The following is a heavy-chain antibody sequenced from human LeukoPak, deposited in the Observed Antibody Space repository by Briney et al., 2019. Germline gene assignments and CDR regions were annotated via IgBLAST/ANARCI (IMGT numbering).Heavy chain of an antibody. V-gene: IGHV3-7*03. CDR3: ANEIRPNDH. CDR1: AFIFSGHW. J-gene: IGHJ4*02. Sequence: GGSLRLSCEGSAFIFSGHWMNWVRQTPGKGLEWVASIKEDGSERQYVDSVKGRFSISRDNTKGSLFLQLNSLRPEDTAVYYCANEIRPNDHWGQGTLVTVSS. CDR2: IKEDGSER. D-gene: IGHD4-17*01.